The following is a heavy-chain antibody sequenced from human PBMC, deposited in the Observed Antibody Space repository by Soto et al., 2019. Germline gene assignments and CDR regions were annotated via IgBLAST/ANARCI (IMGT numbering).Heavy chain of an antibody. CDR3: GSRLSSSFGSLFEH. D-gene: IGHD6-6*01. Sequence: SENLSLTCTVSGGSISSSTSYWDWISQPPGKGLEWSGAKYYTVNKNYNPSLEIRVTVSVETSKNHFSLKLSSVAPTDTAVYYCGSRLSSSFGSLFEHWGRG. CDR1: GGSISSSTSY. CDR2: KYYTVNK. J-gene: IGHJ5*02. V-gene: IGHV4-39*01.